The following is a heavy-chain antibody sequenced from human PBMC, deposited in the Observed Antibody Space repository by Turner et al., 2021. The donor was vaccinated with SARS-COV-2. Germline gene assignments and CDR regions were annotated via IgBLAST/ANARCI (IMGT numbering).Heavy chain of an antibody. Sequence: QVHLVESGGGVVQPGRSLRLSCAASGFTFSSYGMHWVRQAPVKGLEWVSIISYDGNNQDYADSVKGRITISRDNSKNTLYLQMNSLRAEDTAVYYCAKDRSFRGGTYLFDYWGQGTLVTVSS. CDR1: GFTFSSYG. D-gene: IGHD1-26*01. V-gene: IGHV3-30*18. CDR2: ISYDGNNQ. CDR3: AKDRSFRGGTYLFDY. J-gene: IGHJ4*02.